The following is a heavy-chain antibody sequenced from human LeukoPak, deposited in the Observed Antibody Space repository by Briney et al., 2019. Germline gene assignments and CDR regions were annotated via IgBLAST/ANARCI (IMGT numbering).Heavy chain of an antibody. CDR3: ARIEDYGGNSVNY. CDR2: IYYSGST. Sequence: SETLSLTCTVSGVSISSYYGSWIRQPPGKGLEWIGYIYYSGSTNYNPSLKSRVTISVDTSKNQFSLKLSSVTAADTAVYYCARIEDYGGNSVNYWGQGTLVTVSS. CDR1: GVSISSYY. D-gene: IGHD4-23*01. V-gene: IGHV4-59*01. J-gene: IGHJ4*02.